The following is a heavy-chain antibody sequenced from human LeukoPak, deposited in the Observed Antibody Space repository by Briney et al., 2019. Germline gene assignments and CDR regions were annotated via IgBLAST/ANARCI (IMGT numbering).Heavy chain of an antibody. D-gene: IGHD2-21*02. J-gene: IGHJ4*02. CDR3: ATSQCGSDCYLAGDY. CDR2: IYYTGIT. V-gene: IGHV4-61*01. CDR1: GGSINSGSYY. Sequence: PSETLSLTCAVSGGSINSGSYYWRWIRQHPGKGLEWIGYIYYTGITNYNPSLKSRVTISVDTSKNQFSLNLNSVTAADTAVYYCATSQCGSDCYLAGDYWGQGTLVTVSS.